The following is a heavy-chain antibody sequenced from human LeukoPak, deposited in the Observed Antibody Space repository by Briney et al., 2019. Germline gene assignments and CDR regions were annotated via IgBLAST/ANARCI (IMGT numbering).Heavy chain of an antibody. CDR1: GFTFSNYG. V-gene: IGHV3-30*02. J-gene: IGHJ4*02. D-gene: IGHD6-13*01. CDR2: IRYDGSNK. CDR3: ARSYSSSWKDYFDY. Sequence: PGGSLRLSCAASGFTFSNYGMHWVRQAPGKGLEWVAFIRYDGSNKYYADSVKGRFTISRDSSNNTLYLQMNSLRAEDTAVYYCARSYSSSWKDYFDYWGQGTLVTVSS.